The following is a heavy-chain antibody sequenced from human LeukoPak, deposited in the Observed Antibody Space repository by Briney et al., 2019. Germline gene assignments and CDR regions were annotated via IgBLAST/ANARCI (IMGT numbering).Heavy chain of an antibody. CDR1: GFTFSSYS. V-gene: IGHV3-48*01. D-gene: IGHD3-3*01. Sequence: GGSLRLSCAASGFTFSSYSMNWVSQAPGKGLEWVSYISSSSSTIYYADSVKGRFTISRDNAKNSLYLQMNSLRAEDTAVYYCARVESGYYPDYWGQGTLVTVSS. CDR2: ISSSSSTI. CDR3: ARVESGYYPDY. J-gene: IGHJ4*02.